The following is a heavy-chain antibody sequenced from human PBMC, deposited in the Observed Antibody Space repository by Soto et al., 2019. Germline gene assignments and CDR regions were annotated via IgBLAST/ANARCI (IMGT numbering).Heavy chain of an antibody. D-gene: IGHD3-22*01. J-gene: IGHJ4*02. CDR1: GYSFTSYW. V-gene: IGHV5-10-1*01. Sequence: GESLKISCKGSGYSFTSYWISWVRQMPGKGLEWMGRIDPSDSYTNYSPSFQGHVTISADKSISTAYLQWSSLKASDTAMYYCARDPLTRYYDSSGYLFDYWGQGTLVTVS. CDR3: ARDPLTRYYDSSGYLFDY. CDR2: IDPSDSYT.